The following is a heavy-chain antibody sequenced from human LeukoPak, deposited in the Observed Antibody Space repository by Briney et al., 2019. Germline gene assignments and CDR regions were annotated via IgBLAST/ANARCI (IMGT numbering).Heavy chain of an antibody. CDR3: ARHGELSLYKGFDP. CDR1: GGSISSSSCY. V-gene: IGHV4-39*01. CDR2: IYYSGST. Sequence: SETLSLTCTVSGGSISSSSCYWGWIRKPPGKGLEWIGSIYYSGSTYYNPSLKSRVTISVDTSKNQFSLKLSSVTAADTAVYYCARHGELSLYKGFDPWGQGTLVTVSS. D-gene: IGHD3-16*02. J-gene: IGHJ5*02.